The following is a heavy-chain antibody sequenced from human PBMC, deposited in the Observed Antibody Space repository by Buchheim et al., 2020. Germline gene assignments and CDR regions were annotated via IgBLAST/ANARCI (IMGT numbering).Heavy chain of an antibody. V-gene: IGHV1-46*03. J-gene: IGHJ2*01. Sequence: QVQLVQSGAEVKKPGASVKVSCKASGYSFTSHYIHWVRQAPGQGLEWMGIMNPSDGSTGFAQNFQGRVAVTRDTSTGTVYMDLSSLRSEDTAVYFCARANRDVFDWYFDLWGRGT. CDR2: MNPSDGST. CDR1: GYSFTSHY. D-gene: IGHD5-24*01. CDR3: ARANRDVFDWYFDL.